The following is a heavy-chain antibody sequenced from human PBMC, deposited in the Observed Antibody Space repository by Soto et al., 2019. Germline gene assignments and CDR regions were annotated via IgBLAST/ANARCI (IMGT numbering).Heavy chain of an antibody. V-gene: IGHV3-23*01. CDR3: AKRRGAGGHFDY. D-gene: IGHD2-15*01. CDR2: VSIGGST. Sequence: DVQLLESGGGLVQPEGSLRLSCAASGFTFSSYAMGWVRQGPGKGLEWVAVVSIGGSTHYADSVRGRFTISRDNSKNTLSLQMNSLSAEGTAVYFCAKRRGAGGHFDYLGEGALVTVSS. J-gene: IGHJ4*02. CDR1: GFTFSSYA.